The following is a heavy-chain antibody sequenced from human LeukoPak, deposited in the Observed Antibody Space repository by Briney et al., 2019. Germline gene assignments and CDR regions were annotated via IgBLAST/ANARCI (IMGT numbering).Heavy chain of an antibody. D-gene: IGHD5/OR15-5a*01. CDR2: IYHSGST. CDR3: ARESSVRAVGIQH. CDR1: GGSISSGGYY. V-gene: IGHV4-30-2*01. Sequence: PSETLPLTCTVSGGSISSGGYYWSWIRQPPGKGLEWIGYIYHSGSTYYNPSLKSRVTISVDRSKNQFSLKLSSVTAADTAVYYCARESSVRAVGIQHWGQGTLVTVSS. J-gene: IGHJ1*01.